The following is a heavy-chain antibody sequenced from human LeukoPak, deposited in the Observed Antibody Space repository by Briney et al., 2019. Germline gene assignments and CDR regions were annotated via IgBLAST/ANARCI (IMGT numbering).Heavy chain of an antibody. CDR3: ARDRAYQLDY. Sequence: PGGALRLSCAASGFTFSSYWMHWVRQAPGKGLVWVSRIKSDGGGTNYADSVKGRFTISTDNAKNTLYLQMNSLGAEDTAVYYCARDRAYQLDYWGQGTLVTVSS. V-gene: IGHV3-74*01. J-gene: IGHJ4*02. D-gene: IGHD2-2*01. CDR2: IKSDGGGT. CDR1: GFTFSSYW.